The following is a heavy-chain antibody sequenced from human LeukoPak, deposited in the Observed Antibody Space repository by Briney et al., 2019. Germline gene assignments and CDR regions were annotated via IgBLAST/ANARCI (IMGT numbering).Heavy chain of an antibody. CDR1: GFTFRTYW. J-gene: IGHJ4*02. D-gene: IGHD1-26*01. CDR3: ARGVGGSLDY. CDR2: IKGDESAR. Sequence: PGGSLRLSCAASGFTFRTYWMAWVRQAPGKGLEWVANIKGDESARHQADPVKGRFTISRDNAQNSVYLQMSSLRGEDTAVYYCARGVGGSLDYWGQGTLVTVSS. V-gene: IGHV3-7*01.